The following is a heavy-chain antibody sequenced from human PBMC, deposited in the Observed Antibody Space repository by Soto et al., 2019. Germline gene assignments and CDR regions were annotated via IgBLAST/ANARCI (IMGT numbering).Heavy chain of an antibody. CDR2: ILSDGNNK. J-gene: IGHJ4*02. CDR3: EKGRGNYRAIDS. D-gene: IGHD1-7*01. V-gene: IGHV3-30*18. Sequence: QVQLVESGGGVVQPGRSLRLSCAASGFTFSRYGMHWVRQAPGKGLEWVAVILSDGNNKFYADSVKGRFTISRDNSKNTLYLQMNSLRVENTAVYYCEKGRGNYRAIDSWGQGTLVTVSS. CDR1: GFTFSRYG.